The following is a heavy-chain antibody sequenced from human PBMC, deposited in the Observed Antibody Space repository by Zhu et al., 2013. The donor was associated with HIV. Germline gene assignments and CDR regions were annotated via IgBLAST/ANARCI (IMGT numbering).Heavy chain of an antibody. J-gene: IGHJ6*03. V-gene: IGHV1-2*02. Sequence: HVQLVQSGAEVKKPGSSVRVSCRTSGGTFTDHAINWVRQAPGQGLEWMGWINPDSGGTDYAQHFQGRVTMTRDTSISTAYMELNRLTSDDTAVYYCATHDDFWALMDVWGKGPRSSSP. CDR3: ATHDDFWALMDV. CDR2: INPDSGGT. CDR1: GGTFTDHA. D-gene: IGHD3-3*01.